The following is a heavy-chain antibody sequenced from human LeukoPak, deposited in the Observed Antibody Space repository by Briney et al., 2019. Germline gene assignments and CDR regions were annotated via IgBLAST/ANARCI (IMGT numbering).Heavy chain of an antibody. V-gene: IGHV3-23*01. CDR1: GFTFSSYA. CDR2: VSGSGSST. CDR3: AKDLVAFDI. Sequence: GGSLRLSCADSGFTFSSYAMSWVRQAPGKGLEWVSVVSGSGSSTYYADSVKGRFTISRDNSRNTLYLQMNSLRAEDTAVYYCAKDLVAFDIWSQGTMVTVSS. J-gene: IGHJ3*02.